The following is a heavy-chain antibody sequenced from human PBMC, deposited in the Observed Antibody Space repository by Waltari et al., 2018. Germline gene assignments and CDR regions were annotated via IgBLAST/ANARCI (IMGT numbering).Heavy chain of an antibody. J-gene: IGHJ4*02. D-gene: IGHD6-19*01. CDR1: GFTFSHYG. CDR3: ARDAVEEQWLPKGLDD. Sequence: VQLVESGGGLIQPGGSLRLSCAASGFTFSHYGMHWARQAPGKGLEWVAFILYNGSKEYYADSVKGRLTISRDDSKNTLYLQMNSLRGDDTAIYYCARDAVEEQWLPKGLDDWGQGTLVAVSS. CDR2: ILYNGSKE. V-gene: IGHV3-30*02.